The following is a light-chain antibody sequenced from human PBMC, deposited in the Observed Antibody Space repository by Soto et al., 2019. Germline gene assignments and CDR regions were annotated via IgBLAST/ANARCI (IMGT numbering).Light chain of an antibody. J-gene: IGLJ2*01. CDR3: CPYAGSSVV. CDR1: NSDVGSYNL. V-gene: IGLV2-23*01. CDR2: EGS. Sequence: QSALTQPASVSGSPGQSITISCTGTNSDVGSYNLVSWYQQPPGKGPKLMIYEGSKRPSGVSNRFSGSKSGNTASLTISGLQAEDEADYYCCPYAGSSVVFGGGTQLTVL.